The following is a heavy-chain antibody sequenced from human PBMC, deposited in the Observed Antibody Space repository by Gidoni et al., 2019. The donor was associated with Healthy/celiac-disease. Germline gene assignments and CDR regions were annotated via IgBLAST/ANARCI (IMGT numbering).Heavy chain of an antibody. J-gene: IGHJ3*02. Sequence: EVQLVESGGGLVQPGRSLRLSCAASGFTFADSAMHWVRQAPGKGLEWVSGISWNSGSIGYADSVKGRFTICRDNAKNSLYLQMNSLRAEDTALYYCAKDLSGAIAVAGMGDIALDIWGQGTMVTVSS. CDR1: GFTFADSA. V-gene: IGHV3-9*01. CDR3: AKDLSGAIAVAGMGDIALDI. CDR2: ISWNSGSI. D-gene: IGHD6-19*01.